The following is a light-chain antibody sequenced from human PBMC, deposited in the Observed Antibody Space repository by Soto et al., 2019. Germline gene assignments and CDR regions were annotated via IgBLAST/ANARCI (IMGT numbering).Light chain of an antibody. Sequence: DIQMPQSPSTLSGSVGDRVPITGRASQTVTSYLNWYQQKPGKAPKLLIYAASTLQSGVPSRFSGRGSGKDFTFTISSLQPDDSGTYYCQKFYDLPITVGQGTRLEIK. CDR2: AAS. J-gene: IGKJ5*01. CDR3: QKFYDLPIT. CDR1: QTVTSY. V-gene: IGKV1-33*01.